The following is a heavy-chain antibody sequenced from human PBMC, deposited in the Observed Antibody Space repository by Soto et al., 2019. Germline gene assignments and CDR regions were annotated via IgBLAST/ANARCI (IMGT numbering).Heavy chain of an antibody. CDR3: ACTGEKDYDCWSGHYYYYYYGMDV. Sequence: GASVKVSCKASGGTFSSYAISWVRQAPGQGLEWMGGIIPIFGTANYAQKFQGRVTITADKSTSTAYMELSSLRSEDTAVYYCACTGEKDYDCWSGHYYYYYYGMDVWGQGTTVTVSS. V-gene: IGHV1-69*06. CDR1: GGTFSSYA. J-gene: IGHJ6*02. D-gene: IGHD3-3*01. CDR2: IIPIFGTA.